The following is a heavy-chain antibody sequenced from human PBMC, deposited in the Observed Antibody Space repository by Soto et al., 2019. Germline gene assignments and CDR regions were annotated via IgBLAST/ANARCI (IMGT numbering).Heavy chain of an antibody. CDR3: ARDYYGSGSAIDY. Sequence: PSETLSLTGTVSGGSISSYYWSWIRQPPGKGLEWIGYIYYSGSTNYNPSLKSRVTISVDTSKNQFSLKLSSVTAADTAVYYCARDYYGSGSAIDYWGQGTLVTVSS. CDR2: IYYSGST. V-gene: IGHV4-59*01. J-gene: IGHJ4*02. D-gene: IGHD3-10*01. CDR1: GGSISSYY.